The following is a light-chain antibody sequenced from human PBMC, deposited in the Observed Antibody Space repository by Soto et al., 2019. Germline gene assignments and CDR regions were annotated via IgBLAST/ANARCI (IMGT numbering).Light chain of an antibody. V-gene: IGKV3-15*01. CDR2: GAS. Sequence: ELVMTQSQATLSVSPCVRAALSSRASQSVSSNLAWYQQKPGQAPRLLIYGASTRATGVPARFSGSRSGPEFTLTINSLQSEDFAIYYCQPYNNWPLTFGGGTKVDIK. J-gene: IGKJ4*01. CDR3: QPYNNWPLT. CDR1: QSVSSN.